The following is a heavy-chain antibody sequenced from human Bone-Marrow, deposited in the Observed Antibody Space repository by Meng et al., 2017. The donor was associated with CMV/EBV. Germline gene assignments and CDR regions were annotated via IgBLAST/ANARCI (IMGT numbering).Heavy chain of an antibody. Sequence: ASVKVSCKASGYTFTSYYMHWVRQAPGQGLEWMGIINPSGGSTSYAQKFQGRVTMTRDTSTSTVYMTLSSLGSEDTAVYYCARGTWNHAHYYYYGMDVWGQGTTDTVSS. CDR3: ARGTWNHAHYYYYGMDV. V-gene: IGHV1-46*01. CDR1: GYTFTSYY. CDR2: INPSGGST. J-gene: IGHJ6*02. D-gene: IGHD1-14*01.